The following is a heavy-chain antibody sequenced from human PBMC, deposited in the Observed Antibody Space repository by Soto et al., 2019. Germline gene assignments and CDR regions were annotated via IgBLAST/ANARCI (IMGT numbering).Heavy chain of an antibody. D-gene: IGHD1-1*01. CDR2: IYIRGTT. V-gene: IGHV4-4*07. J-gene: IGHJ5*02. Sequence: PSETLSLTCSVSGASIRSYFWSWVRQPAGQGPEWIGHIYIRGTTSYNPSLEGRVTLSLDTSKNQVSLVVTSVTAADTAVYYCVRDGTKTLRDWFDPWGQGISVTVSS. CDR1: GASIRSYF. CDR3: VRDGTKTLRDWFDP.